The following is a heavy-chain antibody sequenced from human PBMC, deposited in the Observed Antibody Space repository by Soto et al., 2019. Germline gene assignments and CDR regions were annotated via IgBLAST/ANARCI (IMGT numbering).Heavy chain of an antibody. V-gene: IGHV1-8*01. D-gene: IGHD3-3*01. J-gene: IGHJ6*03. Sequence: ASVKVSCKASGYTFTSYDINWVRQATGQGLEWMGWMNPNSGNTGYAQKFQGRVTMTRNTSISTAYMELSSLRSEDTAVYYCARGEGRPLPLRFLEWPPKMGRYYMDVWGKGTTVTVSS. CDR3: ARGEGRPLPLRFLEWPPKMGRYYMDV. CDR2: MNPNSGNT. CDR1: GYTFTSYD.